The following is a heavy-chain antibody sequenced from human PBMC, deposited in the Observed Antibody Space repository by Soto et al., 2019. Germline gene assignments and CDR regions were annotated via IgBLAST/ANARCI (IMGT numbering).Heavy chain of an antibody. CDR2: IYHSGST. CDR3: ARARHYYYYGMDV. J-gene: IGHJ6*02. CDR1: GGSISSGGYS. Sequence: TLSLPYAVSGGSISSGGYSWSSIRQPPGKGLEWIGYIYHSGSTYYNPSLKSRVTISVDRSKNQFSLKLSSVTAADTAVYYCARARHYYYYGMDVWGQGTTVTVSS. V-gene: IGHV4-30-2*01.